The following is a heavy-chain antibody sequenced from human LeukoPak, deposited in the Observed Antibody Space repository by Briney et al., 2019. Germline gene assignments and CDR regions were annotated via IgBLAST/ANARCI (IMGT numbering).Heavy chain of an antibody. J-gene: IGHJ5*02. V-gene: IGHV1-8*01. CDR1: GYTFTSYD. Sequence: ASVKVSCKASGYTFTSYDINWVRQATGQGLEWMGWMNPNSGNTGYAQKFQGRVTMTRNTSISTAYMELSSLRSDDTAVYYCARGIAAAGRGNWFDPWGQGTLVTVSS. CDR3: ARGIAAAGRGNWFDP. CDR2: MNPNSGNT. D-gene: IGHD6-13*01.